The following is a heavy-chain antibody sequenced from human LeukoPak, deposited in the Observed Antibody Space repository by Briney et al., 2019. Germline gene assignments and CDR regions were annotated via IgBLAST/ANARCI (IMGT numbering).Heavy chain of an antibody. J-gene: IGHJ4*02. D-gene: IGHD2-21*02. CDR1: GFTFSSYA. CDR3: AKREETYCGGDCYSSYDY. V-gene: IGHV3-23*01. CDR2: ISGSGGST. Sequence: PGGSLRLSCAASGFTFSSYAMSWVRQAPGKGLEWVSAISGSGGSTYYADSVKGRFTISRDNSNNTLYLQMNSLRAEDTAVYYCAKREETYCGGDCYSSYDYWGQGTLVTVSS.